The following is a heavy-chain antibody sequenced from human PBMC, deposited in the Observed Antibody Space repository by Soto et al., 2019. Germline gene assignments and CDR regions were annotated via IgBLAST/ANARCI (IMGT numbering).Heavy chain of an antibody. CDR3: ARGTIPYGDYADY. J-gene: IGHJ4*02. Sequence: EVQLVESGGGLVQPGGSLRLSCAASGFTFSRYSMNWVRQAPGKGLEGVSYISSSSSTIYYADSVKGRFHISRDNAKNSLYLQMNSLRAEDTAVYYCARGTIPYGDYADYWGQGTLVTVSS. D-gene: IGHD4-17*01. CDR2: ISSSSSTI. CDR1: GFTFSRYS. V-gene: IGHV3-48*01.